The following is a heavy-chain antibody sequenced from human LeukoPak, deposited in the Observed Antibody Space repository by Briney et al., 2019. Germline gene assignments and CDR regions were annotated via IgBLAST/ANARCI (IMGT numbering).Heavy chain of an antibody. Sequence: GGSLRLSCAASGFTFSNAWMSWVRQAPGKGLEWVGRIKSKTDGGTTDYAAPVKGRFTISRDNSKNTLYLQMNSLRAEDTAVYYCAKGSVLRFLEWFGFDYWGQGTLVTVSS. CDR2: IKSKTDGGTT. CDR1: GFTFSNAW. V-gene: IGHV3-15*01. J-gene: IGHJ4*02. D-gene: IGHD3-3*01. CDR3: AKGSVLRFLEWFGFDY.